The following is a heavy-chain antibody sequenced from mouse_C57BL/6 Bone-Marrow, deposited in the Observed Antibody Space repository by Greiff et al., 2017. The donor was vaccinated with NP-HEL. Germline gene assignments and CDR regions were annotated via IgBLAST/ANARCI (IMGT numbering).Heavy chain of an antibody. J-gene: IGHJ4*01. Sequence: QVQLQQSGAELARPGASVKLSCKASGYTFTSYGISWVKQRTGQGLEWIGEIYPRSGNTYYNEKFKGKATLTADKSSSTAYMELRSLTSEDSAVDFCASERFPAMDDWGQGTSVTVSS. CDR2: IYPRSGNT. V-gene: IGHV1-81*01. CDR3: ASERFPAMDD. CDR1: GYTFTSYG.